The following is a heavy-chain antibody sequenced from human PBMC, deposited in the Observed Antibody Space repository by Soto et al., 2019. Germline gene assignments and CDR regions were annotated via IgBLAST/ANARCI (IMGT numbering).Heavy chain of an antibody. CDR2: IDPSDSYT. CDR1: GYSFTNYW. CDR3: ARLPLSVKGISTRCYWCYFDY. D-gene: IGHD2-2*01. J-gene: IGHJ4*02. Sequence: GESLKISCKGSGYSFTNYWISWVRQMPGKGLEWMGRIDPSDSYTNYSPSFQGHVTISADKSISTAYLQWSSLKASDTAMYYCARLPLSVKGISTRCYWCYFDYWGQGTLVTVSS. V-gene: IGHV5-10-1*01.